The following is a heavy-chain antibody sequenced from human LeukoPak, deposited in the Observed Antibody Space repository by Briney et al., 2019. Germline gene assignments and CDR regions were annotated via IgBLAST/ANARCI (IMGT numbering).Heavy chain of an antibody. V-gene: IGHV1-46*01. D-gene: IGHD2-21*01. CDR3: ARRSGGDSRYFDN. CDR2: INPSGGSP. Sequence: ASVKVSCKASGYTFTYYYMHWVRQAPGQGLEWMGIINPSGGSPTYAQKFQGRVTMTSGTSTRTVYMELSSLRSEDTAVYYCARRSGGDSRYFDNWGQGTLVTVSS. CDR1: GYTFTYYY. J-gene: IGHJ4*02.